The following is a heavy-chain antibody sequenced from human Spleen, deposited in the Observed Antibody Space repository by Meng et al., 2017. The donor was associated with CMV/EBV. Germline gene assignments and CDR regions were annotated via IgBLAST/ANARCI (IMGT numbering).Heavy chain of an antibody. D-gene: IGHD3-10*01. J-gene: IGHJ4*02. CDR1: GYTFTSYW. Sequence: GESLKISCKGSGYTFTSYWIGWVRQMPGKGLEWMGLIFPVDSDTRYSPSFQGQVTISADKSISTAYLQWSSLKASDTAMYYCASYGSGSYAYFDYWGQGTLVTVSS. CDR2: IFPVDSDT. V-gene: IGHV5-51*01. CDR3: ASYGSGSYAYFDY.